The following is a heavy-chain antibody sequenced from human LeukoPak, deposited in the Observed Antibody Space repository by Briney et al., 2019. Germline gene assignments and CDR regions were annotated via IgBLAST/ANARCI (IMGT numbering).Heavy chain of an antibody. Sequence: GRSLRLSCAASGFTFSSYGMHWVRQAPGKGLEGVAVIWYDGSNKYYADSVKGRFTISRDNSKNTLYLQMNSLRAEDTAVYYCAKDRRGYSSIDYWGQGTLVTVSS. CDR2: IWYDGSNK. J-gene: IGHJ4*02. D-gene: IGHD5-18*01. CDR3: AKDRRGYSSIDY. V-gene: IGHV3-33*06. CDR1: GFTFSSYG.